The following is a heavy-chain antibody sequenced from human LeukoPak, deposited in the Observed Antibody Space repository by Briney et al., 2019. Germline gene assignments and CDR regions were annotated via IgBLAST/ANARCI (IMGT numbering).Heavy chain of an antibody. Sequence: ASVKVSCKASGYPFTSYGISWVRQAPGQGLEWMGWISAYNGNTNYAQKLPGRVTMTTDTSTSTAYMELRSLRSDDKAVYYCARVGVGPYYDFWSGHSDALDIWGQGTMVTVSA. J-gene: IGHJ3*02. V-gene: IGHV1-18*01. D-gene: IGHD3-3*01. CDR1: GYPFTSYG. CDR2: ISAYNGNT. CDR3: ARVGVGPYYDFWSGHSDALDI.